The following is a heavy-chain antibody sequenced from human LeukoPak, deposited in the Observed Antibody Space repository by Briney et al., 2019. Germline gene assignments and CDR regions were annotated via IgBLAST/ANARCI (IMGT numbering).Heavy chain of an antibody. D-gene: IGHD1/OR15-1a*01. CDR1: GYTFTTYD. J-gene: IGHJ4*02. V-gene: IGHV1-18*01. Sequence: ASVKASCKTSGYTFTTYDINWVRQAPGQGLEWMGRISAYNGYRNYGQKFQGRVTMTTDTSTNTAYMELRSLRSDDTAMYYCARVGTGTRSFDSWGQGTLVTVSS. CDR3: ARVGTGTRSFDS. CDR2: ISAYNGYR.